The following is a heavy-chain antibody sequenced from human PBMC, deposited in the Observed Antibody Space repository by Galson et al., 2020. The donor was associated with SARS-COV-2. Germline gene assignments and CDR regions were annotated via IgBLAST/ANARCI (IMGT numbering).Heavy chain of an antibody. D-gene: IGHD6-6*01. J-gene: IGHJ6*02. CDR1: ELTFSSYA. V-gene: IGHV3-23*01. CDR3: AKGDSSPVYPYDLDV. CDR2: ISGGGSST. Sequence: GGSLSLSCVASELTFSSYAMSWVRQAPGKGLEWVSGISGGGSSTYYAASVKGRFTISRDNSKNTLYLQMDSLRAEDTAVYYCAKGDSSPVYPYDLDVWGQGTTVTVSS.